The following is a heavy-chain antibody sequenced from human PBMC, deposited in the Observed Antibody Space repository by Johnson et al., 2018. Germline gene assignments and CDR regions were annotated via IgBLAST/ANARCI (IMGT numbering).Heavy chain of an antibody. V-gene: IGHV3-53*01. CDR3: AIGPGYCTGGNCYSFKTHYYYSGLDV. CDR1: GFTVSSTY. J-gene: IGHJ6*02. CDR2: IYSDGST. Sequence: VQLVESGGGLIQPGGSLTLSCAASGFTVSSTYMSWVRQAPAKGLEGVSIIYSDGSTYSADSGKGRFSIARDLSTTKVFLRMDSLRAEATAVYYCAIGPGYCTGGNCYSFKTHYYYSGLDVWGQGATVTVSS. D-gene: IGHD2-15*01.